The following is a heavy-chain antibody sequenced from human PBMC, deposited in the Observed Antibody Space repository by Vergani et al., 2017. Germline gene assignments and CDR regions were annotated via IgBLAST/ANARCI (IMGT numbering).Heavy chain of an antibody. J-gene: IGHJ5*02. CDR1: GGTFSSYT. Sequence: QVQLVQSGAEVKKPGSSVKVSCKASGGTFSSYTISWVRQAPGQGLEWMGRIIPILGIANYAQKFQGRVTITADKSTITAYMERSSLRSEDTAVYYCARDPSMVRGVIGWFDPWGQGTLVTVSS. V-gene: IGHV1-69*08. D-gene: IGHD3-10*01. CDR3: ARDPSMVRGVIGWFDP. CDR2: IIPILGIA.